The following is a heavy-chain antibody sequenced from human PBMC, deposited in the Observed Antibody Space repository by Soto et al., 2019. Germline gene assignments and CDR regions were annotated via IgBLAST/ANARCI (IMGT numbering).Heavy chain of an antibody. Sequence: VASVKVSCKASGGTFSCDTISWVRQAPGQGLEWMGRIIPILGIANYAQKFQGRVTMTADKSTSTAYMELRSLRSDDTAVYYCARGPFSWFDPWGQGTLVTVYS. CDR3: ARGPFSWFDP. CDR1: GGTFSCDT. V-gene: IGHV1-69*02. CDR2: IIPILGIA. J-gene: IGHJ5*02.